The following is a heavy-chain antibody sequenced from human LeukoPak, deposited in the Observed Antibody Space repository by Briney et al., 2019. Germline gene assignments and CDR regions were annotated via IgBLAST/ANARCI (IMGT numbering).Heavy chain of an antibody. D-gene: IGHD3-3*01. CDR3: ASYLNTYYDFWSGGGFYFDY. Sequence: PSQTLSLTCTVSGGSISSGGYYWSWLRQHPGKGLEWIGYIYYSGSTYYNPSLKSRVTISVDTSKNQFSLKLSSVTAADTAVYYCASYLNTYYDFWSGGGFYFDYWGQGTLVTVSS. CDR2: IYYSGST. CDR1: GGSISSGGYY. V-gene: IGHV4-31*03. J-gene: IGHJ4*02.